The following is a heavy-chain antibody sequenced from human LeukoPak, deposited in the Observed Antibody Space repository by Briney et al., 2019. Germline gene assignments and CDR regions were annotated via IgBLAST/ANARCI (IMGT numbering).Heavy chain of an antibody. Sequence: ASVKVSCKASGYTFTSYDINWVRQATGQGLEWMGWMNPSSGNTGYAQKFQGRVTITRNTSISTAYMELSSLRAEDTAVYYCARDRASSRWLQFSPRPEYYFDYWGQGTLVTVSS. V-gene: IGHV1-8*03. D-gene: IGHD5-24*01. CDR2: MNPSSGNT. CDR1: GYTFTSYD. CDR3: ARDRASSRWLQFSPRPEYYFDY. J-gene: IGHJ4*02.